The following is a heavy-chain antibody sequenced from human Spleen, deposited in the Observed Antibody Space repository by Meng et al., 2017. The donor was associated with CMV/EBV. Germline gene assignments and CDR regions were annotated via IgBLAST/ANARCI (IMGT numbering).Heavy chain of an antibody. CDR1: GFTFTSSA. V-gene: IGHV1-58*01. Sequence: SVKVSCKASGFTFTSSAVQWVRQARGQRLEWIGWTVVGSGNTNYAQKFQERVTITRDMSTSTAYMELSSLRSEDTAVYYCAAQDLDYYDSSGYPDAFDIWGQGTMVTVSS. J-gene: IGHJ3*02. D-gene: IGHD3-22*01. CDR2: TVVGSGNT. CDR3: AAQDLDYYDSSGYPDAFDI.